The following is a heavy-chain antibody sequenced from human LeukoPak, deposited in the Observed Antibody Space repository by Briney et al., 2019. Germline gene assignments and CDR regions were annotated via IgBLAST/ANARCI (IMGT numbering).Heavy chain of an antibody. V-gene: IGHV3-30-3*01. D-gene: IGHD3-22*01. CDR3: ATDYGYYDSSGYRSTYY. J-gene: IGHJ4*02. CDR2: ISYDGSNK. Sequence: GGSLRLSCAASGFTFSSYAMHWVRQAPGKGLEWVAVISYDGSNKYYADSVKGRFTISRDNSKNTLYLQMNSLRAEDTAVYYCATDYGYYDSSGYRSTYYWGQGTLVTVSS. CDR1: GFTFSSYA.